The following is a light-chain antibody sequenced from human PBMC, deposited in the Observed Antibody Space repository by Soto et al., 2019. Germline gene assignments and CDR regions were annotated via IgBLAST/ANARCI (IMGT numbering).Light chain of an antibody. Sequence: ERVLTQSPPTLSVSPGESATLSCRASQGIKNALAWYQQKPGQSPRLLIFDASTRATGVPARFSGRGSGTEFTLTITSLQSEDFAVYYCQQYDHWPWTFGQGAKVEVK. CDR2: DAS. CDR3: QQYDHWPWT. J-gene: IGKJ1*01. V-gene: IGKV3-15*01. CDR1: QGIKNA.